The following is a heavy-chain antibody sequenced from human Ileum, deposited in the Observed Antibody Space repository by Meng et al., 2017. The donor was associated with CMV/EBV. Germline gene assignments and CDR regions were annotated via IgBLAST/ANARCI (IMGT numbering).Heavy chain of an antibody. V-gene: IGHV4-31*03. Sequence: SETLSLTCTVSGGSISSGGYYWSWIRQHPGKGLEWIGYIYYSGSTYYNPSLKSRVTISVDTSKNQFSLKLSSVTAADTAVYYCARDQNAVEPQSRGYYGMDVWGQGTTVTVSS. D-gene: IGHD3-22*01. CDR2: IYYSGST. CDR3: ARDQNAVEPQSRGYYGMDV. J-gene: IGHJ6*02. CDR1: GGSISSGGYY.